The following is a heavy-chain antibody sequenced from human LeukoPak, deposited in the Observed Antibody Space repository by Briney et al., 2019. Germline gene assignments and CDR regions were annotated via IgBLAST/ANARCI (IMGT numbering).Heavy chain of an antibody. CDR2: IWYDGSNK. CDR1: GFTFSSYG. CDR3: AKNYYGSGSDPHDAFDI. V-gene: IGHV3-33*06. Sequence: GRSLRLSCAASGFTFSSYGMHWVRQAPGKGLEWVAVIWYDGSNKYYADSVKGRFTISRDNSKNTLYLQMNSLRAEDTAVYYCAKNYYGSGSDPHDAFDIWGQGTMATVSS. D-gene: IGHD3-10*01. J-gene: IGHJ3*02.